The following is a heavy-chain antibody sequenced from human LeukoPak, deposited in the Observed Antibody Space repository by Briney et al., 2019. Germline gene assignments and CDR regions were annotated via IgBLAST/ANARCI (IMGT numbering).Heavy chain of an antibody. D-gene: IGHD5/OR15-5a*01. Sequence: ASVKVSCKASGYTFTAYYMHWGRQAPGQGREWVGWINPDNGGTNYAQKFQGRVTMTRDTATGTAYMELSRLRSEDPAVYYCAEDSLSRADYMDFWGKGTTVTVSS. CDR1: GYTFTAYY. V-gene: IGHV1-2*02. CDR3: AEDSLSRADYMDF. CDR2: INPDNGGT. J-gene: IGHJ6*03.